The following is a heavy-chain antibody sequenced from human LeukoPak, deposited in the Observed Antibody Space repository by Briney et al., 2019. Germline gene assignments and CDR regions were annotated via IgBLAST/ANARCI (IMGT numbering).Heavy chain of an antibody. J-gene: IGHJ4*02. Sequence: SETLSLTCTVSGGSISSGSYYWSWIRQPAGKGLEWIGRIYTSGSTSYDPSLKSRVTISVDTSKNQFSLNLSSVTAADTAVYYCARSPLLYGGPHYFDYWGQGTLVTVSS. CDR3: ARSPLLYGGPHYFDY. CDR1: GGSISSGSYY. V-gene: IGHV4-61*02. D-gene: IGHD4-23*01. CDR2: IYTSGST.